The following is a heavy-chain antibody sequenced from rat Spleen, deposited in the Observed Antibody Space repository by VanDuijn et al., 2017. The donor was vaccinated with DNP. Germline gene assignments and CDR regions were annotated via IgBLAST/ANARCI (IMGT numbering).Heavy chain of an antibody. Sequence: EVHLVESGGDLVQPGRSLKLSCVVSRFTFNNYWMTWFRQVPGKGLEWIASITSSGGRTYYPDSVKGRFTLSRDNAKNTLYLQMNSLRSEDTATYYCARHVLPLRVWDYWGQGVMVTVSS. J-gene: IGHJ2*01. V-gene: IGHV5-31*01. CDR3: ARHVLPLRVWDY. D-gene: IGHD4-1*01. CDR2: ITSSGGRT. CDR1: RFTFNNYW.